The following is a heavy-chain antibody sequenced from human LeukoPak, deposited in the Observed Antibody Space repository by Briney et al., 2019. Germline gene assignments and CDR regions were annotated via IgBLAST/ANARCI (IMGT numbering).Heavy chain of an antibody. D-gene: IGHD6-19*01. V-gene: IGHV3-30*18. Sequence: PSGRSLRLSCAASGFIFSSYAMYWVRQAPGKGLEWVAVISYDGSNKYYGDSVKGRFTISRDNSKSTLYLQTNTLRVEDAAVYYRAKDRVEGKQWLAQFDSWGQGTLVTVSS. CDR3: AKDRVEGKQWLAQFDS. CDR1: GFIFSSYA. J-gene: IGHJ4*02. CDR2: ISYDGSNK.